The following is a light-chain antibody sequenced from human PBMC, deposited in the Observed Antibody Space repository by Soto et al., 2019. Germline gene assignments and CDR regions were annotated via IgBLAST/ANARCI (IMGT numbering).Light chain of an antibody. CDR1: QSLLHSNGYNY. V-gene: IGKV2-28*01. J-gene: IGKJ1*01. CDR2: LGS. CDR3: MQALQTWT. Sequence: EILMPQPPLSLPVTAGAPASISCSSNQSLLHSNGYNYLDWYLQKPGQSPQLLIYLGSNRASGVPDRFSGSGSGTDFTLKISRVEAEDVGVYYCMQALQTWTFGQGTKVDIK.